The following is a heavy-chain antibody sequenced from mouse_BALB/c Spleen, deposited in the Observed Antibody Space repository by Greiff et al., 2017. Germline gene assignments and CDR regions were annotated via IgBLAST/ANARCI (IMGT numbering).Heavy chain of an antibody. Sequence: EVKLVESGPGLVKPSQSLSLTCTVTGYSITSDYAWNWIRQFPGNKLEWMGYISYSGSTSYNPSLKSRISITRDTSKNQFFLQLNSVTTEDTATYYCARWGGYYDYAMDYWGQGTSVTVSS. CDR2: ISYSGST. V-gene: IGHV3-2*02. D-gene: IGHD2-3*01. CDR3: ARWGGYYDYAMDY. CDR1: GYSITSDYA. J-gene: IGHJ4*01.